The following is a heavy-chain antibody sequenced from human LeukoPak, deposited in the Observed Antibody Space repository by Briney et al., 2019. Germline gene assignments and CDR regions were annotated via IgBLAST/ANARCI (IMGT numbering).Heavy chain of an antibody. J-gene: IGHJ4*02. CDR2: TYYRSKWYN. D-gene: IGHD3-3*01. Sequence: SQTLSLTCAISGDSVSTNSAAWNWIWQSPSRGLEWLGRTYYRSKWYNDYAVSVKSRITINPDTSKNQLSLQLNSVTPEDTAVYYCAREMESCFDYWGQGTLVTVSS. CDR3: AREMESCFDY. CDR1: GDSVSTNSAA. V-gene: IGHV6-1*01.